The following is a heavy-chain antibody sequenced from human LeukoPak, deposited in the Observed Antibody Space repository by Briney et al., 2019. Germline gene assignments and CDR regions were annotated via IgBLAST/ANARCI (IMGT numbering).Heavy chain of an antibody. CDR3: ARGLEYQLLTFDY. D-gene: IGHD2-2*01. Sequence: RASVTVSCKASGYTFTGYYMHWVRQAPGQGLEWMGWINPNSGGTNYAQKFQGRVTMTRDTSISTAYMELSRLRSDDTAVYYCARGLEYQLLTFDYWGQGTLVTVSS. CDR2: INPNSGGT. V-gene: IGHV1-2*02. CDR1: GYTFTGYY. J-gene: IGHJ4*02.